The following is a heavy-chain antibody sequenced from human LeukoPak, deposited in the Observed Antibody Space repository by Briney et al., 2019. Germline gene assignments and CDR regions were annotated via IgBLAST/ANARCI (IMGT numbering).Heavy chain of an antibody. CDR2: ISWDSGSI. CDR3: AKDMGYGIAVAGHYGMDV. Sequence: GGSLRLSCAASGFTFDDYAIHWVRKPPGKGLEWVSGISWDSGSIGYADSVKGRFTISRDNAKNSLYLQMNSLRAEDTALYYCAKDMGYGIAVAGHYGMDVWGQGTTVTVSS. CDR1: GFTFDDYA. D-gene: IGHD6-19*01. J-gene: IGHJ6*02. V-gene: IGHV3-9*01.